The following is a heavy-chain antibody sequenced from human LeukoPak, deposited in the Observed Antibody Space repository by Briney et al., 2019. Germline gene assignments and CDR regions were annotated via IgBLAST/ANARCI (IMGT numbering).Heavy chain of an antibody. Sequence: ASVKVSCKASGYTFTSYGISWVRQAPGQGLEWMGWISAYNGNTNYAQKLQGRVTMTTDTSTSTAYMELRSLRSDDTAVYYCASAAPGYYYGSGSYNDAFDIWGQGTMVTVSS. V-gene: IGHV1-18*01. CDR2: ISAYNGNT. J-gene: IGHJ3*02. CDR3: ASAAPGYYYGSGSYNDAFDI. D-gene: IGHD3-10*01. CDR1: GYTFTSYG.